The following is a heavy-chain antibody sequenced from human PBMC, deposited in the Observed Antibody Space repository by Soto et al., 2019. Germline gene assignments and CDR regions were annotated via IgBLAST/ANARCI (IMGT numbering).Heavy chain of an antibody. J-gene: IGHJ6*03. CDR1: GGTFSSYT. CDR2: IIPILGIA. D-gene: IGHD4-17*01. Sequence: QVQLVQSGAEVKKPGSSVKVSCKASGGTFSSYTISWVRQAPGQGLEWMGRIIPILGIANYAQKFQGRVTITAGKSTSTDYMELSSLRSEDTAVYYCARDRGDYGDLVDYYYYMDVWGKGTTVTVSS. V-gene: IGHV1-69*08. CDR3: ARDRGDYGDLVDYYYYMDV.